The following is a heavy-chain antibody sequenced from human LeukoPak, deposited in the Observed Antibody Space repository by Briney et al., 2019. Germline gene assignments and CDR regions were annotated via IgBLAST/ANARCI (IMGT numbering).Heavy chain of an antibody. Sequence: GGSLRLSCAASGVTFSSYSMNWVRQAPGEGLEWGSSISSSDTYIYRADSVKGRFTISRDNAKNSLYLQMNSLRVEDTAVYYCARDPSGSSSWVRFDYWGQGTLVTVSS. J-gene: IGHJ4*02. CDR2: ISSSDTYI. CDR3: ARDPSGSSSWVRFDY. CDR1: GVTFSSYS. D-gene: IGHD6-13*01. V-gene: IGHV3-21*01.